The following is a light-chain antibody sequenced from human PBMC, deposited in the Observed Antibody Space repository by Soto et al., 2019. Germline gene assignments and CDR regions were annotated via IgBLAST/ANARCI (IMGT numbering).Light chain of an antibody. V-gene: IGLV1-40*01. J-gene: IGLJ2*01. CDR3: QSYDTSLSGLV. Sequence: QAVLTQPPSVSGAPGQRVTISCTGSSSNIGSGYDVHWYQHLPRIAPRLLIYSNTNRSSGVPDRFSGSNSGTCASLAITGLQAEDEATYYCQSYDTSLSGLVFGGGTKVTVL. CDR1: SSNIGSGYD. CDR2: SNT.